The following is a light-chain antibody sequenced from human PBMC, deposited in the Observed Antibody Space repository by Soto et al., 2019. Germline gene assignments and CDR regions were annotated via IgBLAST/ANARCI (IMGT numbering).Light chain of an antibody. V-gene: IGLV1-40*01. CDR1: SSNIGAGYG. Sequence: QPVLTQPPSVSGAPGQRVTISCTGSSSNIGAGYGVHWYQQLPGTAPKLLIYANNNRPSGVPDRFSGSKSGTSASLAITGLQAEDEADYYCQSYDSSLSGWVFGGGTKLTVL. CDR3: QSYDSSLSGWV. CDR2: ANN. J-gene: IGLJ3*02.